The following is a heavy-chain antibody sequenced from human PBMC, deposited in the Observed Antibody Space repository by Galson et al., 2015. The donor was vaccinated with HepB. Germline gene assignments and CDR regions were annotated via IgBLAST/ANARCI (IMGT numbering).Heavy chain of an antibody. CDR1: GFAFSSYA. D-gene: IGHD2-2*01. Sequence: SLRLSCAASGFAFSSYAMSWVRQAPGKGLEWVSAISGSGGSTYYADSVKGRFTISRDNSKNTLYLQMNSLRAEDTAVYYCAKDQIPPSSTSPDAFDIWGQGTMVTVSS. CDR2: ISGSGGST. J-gene: IGHJ3*02. CDR3: AKDQIPPSSTSPDAFDI. V-gene: IGHV3-23*01.